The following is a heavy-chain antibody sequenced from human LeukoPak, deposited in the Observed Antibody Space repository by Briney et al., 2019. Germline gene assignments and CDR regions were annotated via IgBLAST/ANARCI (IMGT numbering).Heavy chain of an antibody. D-gene: IGHD3-10*01. J-gene: IGHJ4*02. V-gene: IGHV3-53*01. CDR3: ARDFYGSRSYIDY. Sequence: GGSLRLSCAASGFTVSSNYMSWVRQAPGKGLEWVSVIYSGGSTYYADSVKGRFTISRDNSKNTLYLQMNSLRAEDTAVYCCARDFYGSRSYIDYWGQGTLVTVSP. CDR1: GFTVSSNY. CDR2: IYSGGST.